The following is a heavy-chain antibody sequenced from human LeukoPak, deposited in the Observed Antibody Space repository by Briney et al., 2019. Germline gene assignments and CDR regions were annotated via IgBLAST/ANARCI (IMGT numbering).Heavy chain of an antibody. CDR2: ISYDGSNK. CDR3: ARDGPPPYYDSSGDAFDI. D-gene: IGHD3-22*01. CDR1: GFTFSSYA. Sequence: GGSLRLSCAASGFTFSSYAMHWVRQAPGKGLEWVAVISYDGSNKYYADSVKGRFTISRDNAKNSLYLQMNSLRAEDTAVYYCARDGPPPYYDSSGDAFDIWGQGTMVTVSS. V-gene: IGHV3-30*04. J-gene: IGHJ3*02.